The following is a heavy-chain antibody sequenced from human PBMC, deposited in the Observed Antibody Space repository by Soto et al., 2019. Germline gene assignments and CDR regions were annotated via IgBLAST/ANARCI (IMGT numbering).Heavy chain of an antibody. CDR2: ISFDGGNQ. D-gene: IGHD6-13*01. Sequence: QVQLVQSGGGGVQPGRSLRLSCAASGVDFNTYGLHWVRQAPGKGLEWVAGISFDGGNQYYADSVKGRFTISRDKSNNNLFLQMNSLGAEDTATYYCAKDSSITAAGSGGWFDPWGQGTLVIVSS. J-gene: IGHJ5*02. CDR3: AKDSSITAAGSGGWFDP. V-gene: IGHV3-30*18. CDR1: GVDFNTYG.